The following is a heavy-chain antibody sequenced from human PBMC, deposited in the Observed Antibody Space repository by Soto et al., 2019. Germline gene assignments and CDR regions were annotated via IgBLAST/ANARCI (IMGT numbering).Heavy chain of an antibody. J-gene: IGHJ3*01. CDR2: IHSDGITT. Sequence: PGGSLRLSCAASGFTFSTYWMHWVRQAPGKGLVWVSRIHSDGITTLYADSVTGRFTISRDNAKNTVFQQMNSLRAEDTAVYYCATGPTPAFAFWGRGTMVTVSS. CDR3: ATGPTPAFAF. V-gene: IGHV3-74*01. D-gene: IGHD1-1*01. CDR1: GFTFSTYW.